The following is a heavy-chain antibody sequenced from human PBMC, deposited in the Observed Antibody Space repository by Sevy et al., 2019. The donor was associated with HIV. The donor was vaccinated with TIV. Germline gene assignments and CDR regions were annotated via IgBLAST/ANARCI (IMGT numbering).Heavy chain of an antibody. Sequence: GGSLRLSCAASGFTFSTYGMHWVRQAPGKGLEWVAVISYDGRHKYYVDSVKGRFTISRDNSKNTLDLQMNSLRAEDTAVYYCAKDRDIVIVLGATALRQWGQGTLVTVSS. J-gene: IGHJ1*01. D-gene: IGHD2-15*01. V-gene: IGHV3-30*18. CDR3: AKDRDIVIVLGATALRQ. CDR1: GFTFSTYG. CDR2: ISYDGRHK.